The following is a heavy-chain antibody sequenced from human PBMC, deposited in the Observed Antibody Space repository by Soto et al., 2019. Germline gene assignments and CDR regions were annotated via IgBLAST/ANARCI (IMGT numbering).Heavy chain of an antibody. J-gene: IGHJ1*01. D-gene: IGHD3-3*01. Sequence: QVQLVESGGGVVQPGRSLRLSCAASGFTFSSYGMHWVRQAPGKGLEWVAVIWYDGSNKYYADSVKGRFTISRDNSKNTLYMQMNSLRAEDTAVYYCARGYYFWSGYPPEYFQHWGQGTLVTVSS. CDR3: ARGYYFWSGYPPEYFQH. V-gene: IGHV3-33*01. CDR2: IWYDGSNK. CDR1: GFTFSSYG.